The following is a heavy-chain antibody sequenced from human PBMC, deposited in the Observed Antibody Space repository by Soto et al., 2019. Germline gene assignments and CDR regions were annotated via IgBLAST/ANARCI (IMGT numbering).Heavy chain of an antibody. Sequence: PGGSLRLSCAASGFTFSSYGMHWVRQAPGKGLEWVAVISYDGSNKYYADSVKGRFTISRDNSKNTLYLQMNSLRAEDTAVYYCAKGAIHIAARPDMFLGSYYYYGMDVWGQGTTVTVSS. V-gene: IGHV3-30*18. J-gene: IGHJ6*02. D-gene: IGHD6-6*01. CDR1: GFTFSSYG. CDR2: ISYDGSNK. CDR3: AKGAIHIAARPDMFLGSYYYYGMDV.